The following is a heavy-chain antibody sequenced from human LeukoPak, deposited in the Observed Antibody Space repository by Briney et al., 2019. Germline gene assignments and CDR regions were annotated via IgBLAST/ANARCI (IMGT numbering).Heavy chain of an antibody. CDR3: AKDDRVYYCSSTSCYSIDY. J-gene: IGHJ4*02. D-gene: IGHD2-2*01. CDR2: IYSGGST. Sequence: GGSLRLSCAASGFTVSSNYMSWVRQAPGKGLEWVSVIYSGGSTYYADSVKGRFTISRDNSKNTLYLQMNSLRAEDTAVYYCAKDDRVYYCSSTSCYSIDYWGQGTLVTVSS. V-gene: IGHV3-53*05. CDR1: GFTVSSNY.